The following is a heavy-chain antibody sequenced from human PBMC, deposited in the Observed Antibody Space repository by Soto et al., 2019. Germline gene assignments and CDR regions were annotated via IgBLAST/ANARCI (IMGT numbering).Heavy chain of an antibody. J-gene: IGHJ4*02. D-gene: IGHD2-15*01. V-gene: IGHV4-59*01. CDR2: IYYSGST. CDR3: ARGMACSGGSCYFDY. CDR1: GGSISSYY. Sequence: SETLSLTCTVSGGSISSYYWSWIRQPPGKGLEWIGYIYYSGSTNYNPSLKSRVTISVDTSKNQFSLKLSSVTDADTAVYYCARGMACSGGSCYFDYWGQGTLVTVS.